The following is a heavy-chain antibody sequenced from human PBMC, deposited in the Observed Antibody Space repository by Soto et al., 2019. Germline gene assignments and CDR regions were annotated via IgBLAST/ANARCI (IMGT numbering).Heavy chain of an antibody. V-gene: IGHV3-23*01. CDR2: SSGSGDIT. CDR3: AKADCSSSSCAKGY. Sequence: GESLKISCAASGFTFNSYAMSWVRQAPGKGLEWVSSSSGSGDITYYADSVKGRFTISRDFSKNTLYLQMNSLRAEDTAVYYCAKADCSSSSCAKGYWGQGTLVTVSS. CDR1: GFTFNSYA. J-gene: IGHJ4*02. D-gene: IGHD2-2*01.